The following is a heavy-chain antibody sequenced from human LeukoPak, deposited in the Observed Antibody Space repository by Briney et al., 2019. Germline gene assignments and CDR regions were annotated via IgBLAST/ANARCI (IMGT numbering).Heavy chain of an antibody. CDR2: ISGSGGST. V-gene: IGHV3-23*01. D-gene: IGHD4-17*01. CDR3: ASYGDYVWGAFDI. CDR1: GFTFDDYA. Sequence: GGSLRLSCAASGFTFDDYAIHWVRQAPGKGLEWVSAISGSGGSTYYADSVKGRFTISRDNSKSTLYLQMNSLRAEDTAVYYCASYGDYVWGAFDIWGQGTMVTVPS. J-gene: IGHJ3*02.